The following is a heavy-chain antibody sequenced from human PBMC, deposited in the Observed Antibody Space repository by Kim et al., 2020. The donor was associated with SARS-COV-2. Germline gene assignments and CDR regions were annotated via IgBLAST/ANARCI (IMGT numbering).Heavy chain of an antibody. J-gene: IGHJ4*02. CDR3: VSRYGDYEHRLL. D-gene: IGHD4-17*01. V-gene: IGHV3-7*01. Sequence: GGSLRLSCAASGFTLSSYWMNWVRQAPGKGLECVANIKQDGSEKYYVDSVKGRFTISRDNAKNSLYLQMNSLRAEDTAVYYCVSRYGDYEHRLLWGQGTLVTVSS. CDR2: IKQDGSEK. CDR1: GFTLSSYW.